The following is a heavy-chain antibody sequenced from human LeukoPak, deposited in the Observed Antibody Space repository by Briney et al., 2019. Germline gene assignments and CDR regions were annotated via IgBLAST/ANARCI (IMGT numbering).Heavy chain of an antibody. V-gene: IGHV4-39*01. CDR2: IYYSGGT. Sequence: SETLSLTCTVSGGSISSSSYYWGWIRQPPGKGLEWIGSIYYSGGTYYYPSLKSRVTISVDTSKNQFSLKLTSVTAADTAVYYCARHSLPYCSGGTCYGDNDVFDIWGQGTMVTISS. D-gene: IGHD2-15*01. J-gene: IGHJ3*02. CDR1: GGSISSSSYY. CDR3: ARHSLPYCSGGTCYGDNDVFDI.